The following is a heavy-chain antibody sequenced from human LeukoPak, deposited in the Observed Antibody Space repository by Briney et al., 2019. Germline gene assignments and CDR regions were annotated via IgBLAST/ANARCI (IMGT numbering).Heavy chain of an antibody. CDR1: GFRSSSYW. CDR2: IYPGDSDT. D-gene: IGHD5-24*01. CDR3: ARLLGDGYNAYYFDY. V-gene: IGHV5-51*01. J-gene: IGHJ4*02. Sequence: GESLKISCKGSGFRSSSYWIGWVRQMPGKGLEWMGTIYPGDSDTRYSPSFQGQVTISADKSITTAYLQWSSLKASDTAMYYCARLLGDGYNAYYFDYWGQGTLVTVSS.